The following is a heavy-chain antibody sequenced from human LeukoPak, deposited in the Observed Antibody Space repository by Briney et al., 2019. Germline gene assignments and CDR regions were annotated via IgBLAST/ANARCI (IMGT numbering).Heavy chain of an antibody. Sequence: ASVKVSCKASGYSFTSYDINWVRQATGQGLEWVGSMNPNSGNTDYAQKLQGRITMTRSTSISTAYMELSSLRSEVTAVYYCARGDYWGQGTLVTASS. CDR1: GYSFTSYD. V-gene: IGHV1-8*01. J-gene: IGHJ4*02. CDR3: ARGDY. CDR2: MNPNSGNT.